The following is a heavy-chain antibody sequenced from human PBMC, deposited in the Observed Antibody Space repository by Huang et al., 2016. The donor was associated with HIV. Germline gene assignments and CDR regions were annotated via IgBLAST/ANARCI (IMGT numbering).Heavy chain of an antibody. CDR2: ISYDGNTK. J-gene: IGHJ4*02. CDR1: GFTFSSYG. V-gene: IGHV3-30*18. Sequence: QVQLVESGGGVVQPGRSLRISCAACGFTFSSYGMHWVRQAPGKGLEWVAVISYDGNTKYYADSGKGRFSISRDNSKTTVYLQLNSLRVEDTAVYYCAKGGSAAAVLDFWGQGTLVTVSS. D-gene: IGHD6-13*01. CDR3: AKGGSAAAVLDF.